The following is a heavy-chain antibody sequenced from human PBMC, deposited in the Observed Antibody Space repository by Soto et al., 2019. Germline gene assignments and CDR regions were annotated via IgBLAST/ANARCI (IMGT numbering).Heavy chain of an antibody. CDR3: ARTAGGTYASAEYFQH. D-gene: IGHD6-13*01. V-gene: IGHV3-53*02. J-gene: IGHJ1*01. CDR2: IYSGGST. CDR1: GFTVSSNY. Sequence: EVQLVETGGGLIQPGGSLRLSCAASGFTVSSNYMSWVRQAPGKGLEWVSVIYSGGSTYYADSVKGRFTISRDNSKNTLYLQMNSLRAEDTAVYYCARTAGGTYASAEYFQHWCQGTLVTVSS.